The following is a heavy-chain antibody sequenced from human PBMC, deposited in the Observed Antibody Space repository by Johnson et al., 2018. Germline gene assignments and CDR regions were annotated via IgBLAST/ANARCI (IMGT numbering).Heavy chain of an antibody. CDR3: ARDQGVIAATAPRRHMDV. D-gene: IGHD2-15*01. V-gene: IGHV3-30*09. Sequence: VQLVETGGGVAQPGNSLRLSCAASGFTFSSYAMHWVRQAPGKGLEWVALISYDETSKYYSDSVKGRFAISRGNSENMLYLQMNRLRPEDTAVYYCARDQGVIAATAPRRHMDVWGKGTTVTVSS. CDR1: GFTFSSYA. CDR2: ISYDETSK. J-gene: IGHJ6*03.